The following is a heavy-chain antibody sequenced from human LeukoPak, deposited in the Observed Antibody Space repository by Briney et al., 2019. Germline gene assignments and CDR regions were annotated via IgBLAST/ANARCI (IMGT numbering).Heavy chain of an antibody. V-gene: IGHV3-23*01. J-gene: IGHJ4*02. CDR1: GFTFSSSA. D-gene: IGHD5-18*01. Sequence: PGGSLRLSCEASGFTFSSSAMSWVRQAPGKGLEWVSAVSGNGVSTYYADSVKGRFTISRDNSKNTLYLQMNSLRAEDTAVYYCAREGASYGYDYWGQGTLVTVSS. CDR3: AREGASYGYDY. CDR2: VSGNGVST.